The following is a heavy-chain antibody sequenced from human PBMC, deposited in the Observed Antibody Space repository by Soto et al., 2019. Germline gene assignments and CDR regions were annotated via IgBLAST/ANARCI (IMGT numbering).Heavy chain of an antibody. J-gene: IGHJ4*02. CDR2: ISAYNGNT. CDR3: AGVSYYGSFPGTYLDY. Sequence: ASVKVSCKASGYTFTSYGISWVRQAPGQGLEWMGWISAYNGNTNYAQKLQGRVTMTTDTSTSTAYMELRSLRSDDTAVYYCAGVSYYGSFPGTYLDYWGQGTLVTVSS. D-gene: IGHD3-10*01. CDR1: GYTFTSYG. V-gene: IGHV1-18*01.